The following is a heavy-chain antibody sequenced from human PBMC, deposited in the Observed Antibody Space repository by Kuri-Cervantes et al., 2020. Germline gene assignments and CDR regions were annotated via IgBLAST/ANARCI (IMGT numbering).Heavy chain of an antibody. CDR1: GFTFSRHD. CDR2: ISGSGSYT. CDR3: AKSALGSSVWPKNHYYYYMDV. Sequence: GESLKISCAASGFTFSRHDIHWVRQATGKGLEWVSAISGSGSYTYYADSVTGRFTISGDNSKNTLYLQMNSLRADDTAVYYCAKSALGSSVWPKNHYYYYMDVWGKGTTVTVSS. V-gene: IGHV3-23*01. J-gene: IGHJ6*03. D-gene: IGHD6-19*01.